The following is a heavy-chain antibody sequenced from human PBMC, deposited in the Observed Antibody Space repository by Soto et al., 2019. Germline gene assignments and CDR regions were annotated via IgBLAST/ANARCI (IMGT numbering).Heavy chain of an antibody. Sequence: GGSLRLSCTTCGFTFGDYALSWVRQAPGKGLEWVGFIRRNAYGGTTDYAASVKGTFTISRDDSKSIAYLQMNSLRTEDTALYYCTRASSLDFDFWGQGTLVTVSS. V-gene: IGHV3-49*04. CDR3: TRASSLDFDF. D-gene: IGHD3-16*01. CDR2: IRRNAYGGTT. J-gene: IGHJ4*02. CDR1: GFTFGDYA.